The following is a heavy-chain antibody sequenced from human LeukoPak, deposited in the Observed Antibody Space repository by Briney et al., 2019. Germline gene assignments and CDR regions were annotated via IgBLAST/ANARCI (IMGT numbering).Heavy chain of an antibody. CDR3: ARDGGGYSYGYQPYYYGMDV. CDR2: IKHTGST. CDR1: GGSSNGYY. V-gene: IGHV4-34*01. J-gene: IGHJ6*02. D-gene: IGHD5-18*01. Sequence: SSETLSLTCAVYGGSSNGYYWSWIRQPPGKGLEWIGEIKHTGSTNYNPSLKSRVTISVDTSKIQFSLKLSSVTAADTAVYYCARDGGGYSYGYQPYYYGMDVWGQGTTVTVSS.